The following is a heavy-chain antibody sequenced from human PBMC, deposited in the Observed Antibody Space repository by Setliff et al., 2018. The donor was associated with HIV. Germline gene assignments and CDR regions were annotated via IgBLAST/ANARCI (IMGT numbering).Heavy chain of an antibody. J-gene: IGHJ4*02. CDR1: GFTFSSNW. Sequence: TGGPLRLSCAASGFTFSSNWMSWVRQAPGKGLEWVANIKQDGSEKYYVDSVKGRFTISRDNAKNSLYLQMNSLRAEDTAVYYCARTRLGAAYFDFWGQGIPVTVSS. D-gene: IGHD6-13*01. V-gene: IGHV3-7*01. CDR2: IKQDGSEK. CDR3: ARTRLGAAYFDF.